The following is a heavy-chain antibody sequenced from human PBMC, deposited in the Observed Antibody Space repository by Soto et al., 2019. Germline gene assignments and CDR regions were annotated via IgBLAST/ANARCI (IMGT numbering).Heavy chain of an antibody. CDR1: GYSVTSSW. CDR3: ARQGDGGLFYX. D-gene: IGHD2-15*01. CDR2: ITPGDSDT. Sequence: GESLKISCKGSGYSVTSSWIGWVRQMPGKGMELMVIITPGDSDTRYNPSLQGRVTISADKSNSTAYLQWSSLKSSDTAMYYCARQGDGGLFYXWGQGTLVTVSX. J-gene: IGHJ4*02. V-gene: IGHV5-51*01.